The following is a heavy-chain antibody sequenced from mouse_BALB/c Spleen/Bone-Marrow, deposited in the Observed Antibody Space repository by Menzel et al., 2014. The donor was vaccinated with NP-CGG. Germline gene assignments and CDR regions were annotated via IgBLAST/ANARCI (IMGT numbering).Heavy chain of an antibody. CDR3: ARSGKVRNAMDY. D-gene: IGHD2-14*01. CDR2: ISGYYGDA. V-gene: IGHV1S137*01. Sequence: QVHVKQSGAELVRPGVSVKISCKGSGYIFTDYAIHWVKQSHAKSLEWIGLISGYYGDAIYNQKFKGKATMTADKSSSTAYMDLARLTSEDSAIYYCARSGKVRNAMDYWGQGTSVTVSS. CDR1: GYIFTDYA. J-gene: IGHJ4*01.